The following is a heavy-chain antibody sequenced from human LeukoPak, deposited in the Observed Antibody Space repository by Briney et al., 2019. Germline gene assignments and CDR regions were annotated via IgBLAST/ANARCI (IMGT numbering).Heavy chain of an antibody. CDR3: AKGKSIASLWYMDV. Sequence: PGGSLRLSCEASGFSLGDYAMHWVRHIPGKGLEWVSGITWDSGTIDYAGSVRGRFTISRDNAKNSLYLQMNTLRPEDTAIYYCAKGKSIASLWYMDVWGKGTTVIVSS. D-gene: IGHD2-15*01. J-gene: IGHJ6*04. CDR2: ITWDSGTI. CDR1: GFSLGDYA. V-gene: IGHV3-9*01.